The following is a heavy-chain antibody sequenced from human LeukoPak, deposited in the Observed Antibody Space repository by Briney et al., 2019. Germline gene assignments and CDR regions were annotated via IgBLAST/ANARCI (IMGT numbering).Heavy chain of an antibody. D-gene: IGHD4/OR15-4a*01. CDR2: IKQDGSDK. J-gene: IGHJ4*02. Sequence: GGSLGLSCEASGFTFRDYWMSWVRQAPGKGRKWVANIKQDGSDKQYVDSIKGRFTISRDNAKNTLYLQMDSLRVEDTAIYYCARFSRVQSSFWGQGTLVTVSS. V-gene: IGHV3-7*01. CDR1: GFTFRDYW. CDR3: ARFSRVQSSF.